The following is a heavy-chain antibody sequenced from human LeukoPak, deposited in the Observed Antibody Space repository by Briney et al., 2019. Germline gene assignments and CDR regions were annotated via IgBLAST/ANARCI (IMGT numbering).Heavy chain of an antibody. CDR1: GFTVSSNY. Sequence: GGSLRLSCAASGFTVSSNYMSWVRQAPGKGLEWVSVIYSGGSTYYADSVKGRFTISRDNSKNTLYLQMNSLRAEDTAVYYCARGLYYNSSGRYGMDVWGQGTTVTVSS. J-gene: IGHJ6*01. CDR2: IYSGGST. CDR3: ARGLYYNSSGRYGMDV. D-gene: IGHD3-10*01. V-gene: IGHV3-53*05.